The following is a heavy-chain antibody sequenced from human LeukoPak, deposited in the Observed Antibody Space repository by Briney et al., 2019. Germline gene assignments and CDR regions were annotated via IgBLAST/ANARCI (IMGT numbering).Heavy chain of an antibody. V-gene: IGHV4-59*08. CDR2: IYYSGST. J-gene: IGHJ4*02. CDR1: GGSISSYY. D-gene: IGHD3-22*01. Sequence: SETLSLTCTVSGGSISSYYWSWIRQPPGKGLEWIGYIYYSGSTNYNPSLKSRVTISVDTSKNQFSLKLSSVTAADTAVYYCARHLAPSSGYLTLDYWGQGTLVTVSS. CDR3: ARHLAPSSGYLTLDY.